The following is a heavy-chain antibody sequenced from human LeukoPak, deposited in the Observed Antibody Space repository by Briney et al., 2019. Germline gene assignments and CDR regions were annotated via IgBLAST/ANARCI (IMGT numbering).Heavy chain of an antibody. D-gene: IGHD5-18*01. CDR3: AKDQDTAMVN. J-gene: IGHJ4*02. CDR2: IWSDGSNK. CDR1: GFTFSSYG. V-gene: IGHV3-33*06. Sequence: GGSLRLSCAASGFTFSSYGMHWVRQAPGKGLEWVALIWSDGSNKYYADSVKGRFTISRDNSKNTLYLQMNSLRAEDTAVYYCAKDQDTAMVNWGQGTLVTASS.